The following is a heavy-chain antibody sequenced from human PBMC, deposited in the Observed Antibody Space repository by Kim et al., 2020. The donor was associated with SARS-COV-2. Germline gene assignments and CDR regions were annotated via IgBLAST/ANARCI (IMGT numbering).Heavy chain of an antibody. CDR2: ISYDGSNK. CDR1: GFTFSSYA. D-gene: IGHD2-15*01. V-gene: IGHV3-30*04. Sequence: GGSLRLSCAASGFTFSSYAMHWVRQAPGKGLEWVAVISYDGSNKYYADSVKGRFTISRDNSKNTLYLQMNSLRAEDTAVYYCASLGYCSGGSCYLPLVWVDYWGQGTLVTVSS. J-gene: IGHJ4*02. CDR3: ASLGYCSGGSCYLPLVWVDY.